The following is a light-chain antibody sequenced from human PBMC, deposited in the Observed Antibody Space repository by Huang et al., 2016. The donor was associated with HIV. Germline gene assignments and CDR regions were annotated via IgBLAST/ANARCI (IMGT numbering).Light chain of an antibody. CDR2: GAS. CDR1: ECIGKY. Sequence: IPLTQSPSSLSASVGYRVTITCRASECIGKYLAWYQQKPGKAPKSLVYGASTLQNGVPSSFSGTGSGTHFTLTISVLQPEDFATYYCQQLSTYPRTFGQGTKVEIK. CDR3: QQLSTYPRT. V-gene: IGKV1-9*01. J-gene: IGKJ1*01.